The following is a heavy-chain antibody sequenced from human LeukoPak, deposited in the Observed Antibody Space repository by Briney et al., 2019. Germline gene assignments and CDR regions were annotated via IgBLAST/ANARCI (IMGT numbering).Heavy chain of an antibody. CDR3: ARGNYGYYYYYYMDV. CDR2: INHSGST. D-gene: IGHD3-10*01. V-gene: IGHV4-34*01. CDR1: GGSFSGYY. Sequence: SETLSLTCAVYGGSFSGYYWSWIRQPPGKGLEWIGEINHSGSTNYNPSLKSRVTISVDTSKNQFSLKLSSVTAADTAVYYCARGNYGYYYYYYMDVWGKGTTVTVSS. J-gene: IGHJ6*03.